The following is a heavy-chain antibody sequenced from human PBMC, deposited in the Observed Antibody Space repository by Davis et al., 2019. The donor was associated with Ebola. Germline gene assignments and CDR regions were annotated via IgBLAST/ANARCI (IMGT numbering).Heavy chain of an antibody. CDR3: ARALTTVTTLWFDP. J-gene: IGHJ5*02. CDR1: ASPTYISRYY. CDR2: VYYTGST. V-gene: IGHV4-39*01. D-gene: IGHD4-17*01. Sequence: SETLSLTCTVSASPTYISRYYWSWIRQSPGKGLDWTGSVYYTGSTYYNPSPKSRVTISVDTSKNQFSLKLSSVTAADTAVYYCARALTTVTTLWFDPWGQGTLVTVSS.